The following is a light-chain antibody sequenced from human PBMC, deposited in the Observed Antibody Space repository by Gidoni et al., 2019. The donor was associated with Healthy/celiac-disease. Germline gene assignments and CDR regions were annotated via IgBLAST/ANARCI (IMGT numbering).Light chain of an antibody. Sequence: EIVLTQSPGTLSWSPGERATLSCRASQSVSSSYLAWYQQKPSQAPRLLIYGAASRATGIPDRFSGSGSGTDFTLTISRLEPEDFAVYYCQQYGSSPRTFGQGTKVEIK. J-gene: IGKJ1*01. CDR1: QSVSSSY. CDR3: QQYGSSPRT. CDR2: GAA. V-gene: IGKV3-20*01.